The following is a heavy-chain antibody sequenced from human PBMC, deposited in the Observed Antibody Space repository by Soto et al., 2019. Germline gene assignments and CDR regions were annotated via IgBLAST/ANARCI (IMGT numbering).Heavy chain of an antibody. V-gene: IGHV4-39*01. CDR1: GGSISSSSYY. CDR2: IYYSGST. J-gene: IGHJ4*02. Sequence: SETLSLTCTVSGGSISSSSYYWGWIRQPPGKGLEWIGSIYYSGSTYYNPSLKSRVTISVDTSKSQFSLKLSSVTAADTAVYYCARPKRYYDSSGYYYGGYFDYWGQGTLVT. D-gene: IGHD3-22*01. CDR3: ARPKRYYDSSGYYYGGYFDY.